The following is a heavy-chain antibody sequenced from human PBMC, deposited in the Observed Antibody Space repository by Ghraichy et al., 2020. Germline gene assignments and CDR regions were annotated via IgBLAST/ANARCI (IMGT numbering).Heavy chain of an antibody. Sequence: ASVKVSCKASGYNFTGYYMHWVRQAPGQGLEWMGWINPNSGGTNYAQKFQGRVTMTRDTSISTAYMELSRLRSDDTAVYYCARGNGGNSRDNWFDPWGQGTLVTVSS. CDR3: ARGNGGNSRDNWFDP. D-gene: IGHD4-23*01. V-gene: IGHV1-2*02. J-gene: IGHJ5*02. CDR1: GYNFTGYY. CDR2: INPNSGGT.